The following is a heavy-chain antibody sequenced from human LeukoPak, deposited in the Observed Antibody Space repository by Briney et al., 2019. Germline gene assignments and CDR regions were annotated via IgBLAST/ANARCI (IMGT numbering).Heavy chain of an antibody. CDR1: GGTFSSYA. V-gene: IGHV1-69*13. CDR3: ARENDFWSGYPNFDH. Sequence: SVKVSCKASGGTFSSYAISWVRQAPGQGLEWMGGIIPIFGTANYAQKFQGRVTITADESTSTAYMELSSLRSEDTAVYYCARENDFWSGYPNFDHWGQGTLVTVSS. J-gene: IGHJ4*02. CDR2: IIPIFGTA. D-gene: IGHD3-3*01.